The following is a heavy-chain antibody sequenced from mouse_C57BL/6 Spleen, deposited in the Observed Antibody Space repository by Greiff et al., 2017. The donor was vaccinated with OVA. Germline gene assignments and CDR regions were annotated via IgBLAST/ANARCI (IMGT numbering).Heavy chain of an antibody. CDR1: GSTFTSYW. CDR2: INPSSGYT. CDR3: ASTRDYFDY. V-gene: IGHV1-7*01. J-gene: IGHJ2*01. Sequence: VQLQQSGAELAKPGASVKLSCKASGSTFTSYWMHWVKQRPGQGLEWIGYINPSSGYTKYNQKFKDKATLTADKSSSTADMQLSSLTYEDSAIYYCASTRDYFDYWGQGTTLTVSS.